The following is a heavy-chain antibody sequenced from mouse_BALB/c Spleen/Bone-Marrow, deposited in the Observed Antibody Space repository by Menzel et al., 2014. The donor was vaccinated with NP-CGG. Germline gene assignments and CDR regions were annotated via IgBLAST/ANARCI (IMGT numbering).Heavy chain of an antibody. CDR2: IYPGDGDT. CDR1: GYAFSSSW. CDR3: ARSYYGSSYYFDY. D-gene: IGHD1-1*01. J-gene: IGHJ2*01. V-gene: IGHV1-82*01. Sequence: QVQLQQSGPELVKPGASVKISCKASGYAFSSSWMNWVKQRPGQGLEWIGRIYPGDGDTNYSGKFKGKATLTADKSSSTAYMQLSSLTSVDSAVYFCARSYYGSSYYFDYWGQGTTLTVSS.